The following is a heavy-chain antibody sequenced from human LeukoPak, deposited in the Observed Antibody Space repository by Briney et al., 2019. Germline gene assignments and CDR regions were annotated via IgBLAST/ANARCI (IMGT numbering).Heavy chain of an antibody. D-gene: IGHD3-22*01. Sequence: GGSLRLSCAASGFTFSSYSMNWVRQAPGKGLEWVSSISSSSSYIYYADSVKGRFTISRDNAKNSLYLQMNSLRAEDTAVYYCARATGVVVIGYYYGMDVWGQGTTVTVSS. V-gene: IGHV3-21*01. J-gene: IGHJ6*02. CDR2: ISSSSSYI. CDR3: ARATGVVVIGYYYGMDV. CDR1: GFTFSSYS.